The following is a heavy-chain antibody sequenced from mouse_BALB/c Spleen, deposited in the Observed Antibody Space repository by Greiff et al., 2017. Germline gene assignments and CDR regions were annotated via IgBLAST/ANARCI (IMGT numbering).Heavy chain of an antibody. J-gene: IGHJ3*01. D-gene: IGHD2-1*01. CDR2: IDPENGDT. Sequence: VQLQQSGAELVRSGASVKLSCTASGFNIKDYYMHWVKQRPEQGLEWIGWIDPENGDTEYAPKFQGKATMTADTSSNTAYLQLSSLPSEDTADYCSNACDGNYVRAYWGQGTLVTVSA. CDR1: GFNIKDYY. V-gene: IGHV14-4*02. CDR3: NACDGNYVRAY.